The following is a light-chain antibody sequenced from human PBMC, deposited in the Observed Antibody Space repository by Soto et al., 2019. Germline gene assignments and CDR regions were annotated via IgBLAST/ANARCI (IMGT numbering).Light chain of an antibody. Sequence: DIQMTQSPSSLSASVGDSGTISCRASQSISRYLNWYQQKPGKAPKLLIFSASGLQSGVPSRFSGGGYGTEFTLTISSLQLEDFATYYCQQRHSYPITFGQGTRLEIK. J-gene: IGKJ5*01. V-gene: IGKV1-39*01. CDR1: QSISRY. CDR3: QQRHSYPIT. CDR2: SAS.